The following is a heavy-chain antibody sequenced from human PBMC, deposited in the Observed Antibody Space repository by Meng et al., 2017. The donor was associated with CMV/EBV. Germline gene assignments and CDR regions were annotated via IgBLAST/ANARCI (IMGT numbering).Heavy chain of an antibody. CDR1: GGSFSGYY. J-gene: IGHJ6*02. Sequence: SETLSLTCAVYGGSFSGYYWSWIRQPPGKGLEWIGEINHSGSTNYNPSLKSRVTISVDTAKNQSSLKLSSVTAADTAVYYCAKLPAPMDVWGQGTTVTVSS. CDR3: AKLPAPMDV. CDR2: INHSGST. V-gene: IGHV4-34*01.